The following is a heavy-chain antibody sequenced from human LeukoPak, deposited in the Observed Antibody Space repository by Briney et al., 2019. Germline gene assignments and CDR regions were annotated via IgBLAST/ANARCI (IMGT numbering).Heavy chain of an antibody. V-gene: IGHV5-51*01. CDR1: GYSFANYW. J-gene: IGHJ4*02. CDR3: ARRSITSFDF. D-gene: IGHD3-10*01. CDR2: IYPGDSDT. Sequence: GESLKISCKGSGYSFANYWIGWVRQMPGKGLEWMGIIYPGDSDTKYSPSFQGQVTISADKSISTAYLQWSSLKASDTAMYYCARRSITSFDFWGQGTLVTVSS.